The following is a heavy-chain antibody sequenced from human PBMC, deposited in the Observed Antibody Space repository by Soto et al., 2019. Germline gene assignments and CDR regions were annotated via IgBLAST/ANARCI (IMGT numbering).Heavy chain of an antibody. V-gene: IGHV1-2*02. CDR3: ASLYYYDSSGYKIIPI. D-gene: IGHD3-22*01. Sequence: ASVKVSCKASGYTFTGYYMHWVRQAPGQGLEWMGWINPNSGGTNYAQKFQGRVTMTRDTSISTAYMELSRLRSDDTAVYYCASLYYYDSSGYKIIPIWGQGTMVTVS. J-gene: IGHJ3*02. CDR1: GYTFTGYY. CDR2: INPNSGGT.